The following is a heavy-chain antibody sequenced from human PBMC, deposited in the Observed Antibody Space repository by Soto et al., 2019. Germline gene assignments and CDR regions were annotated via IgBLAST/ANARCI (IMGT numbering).Heavy chain of an antibody. CDR3: ARLPTYGDSPNWFDP. J-gene: IGHJ5*02. Sequence: PGGSLRLSCAASGFTFSSYSMNWVRQAPGKGLEWVSSISSSSSYIYYADSVKGRFTISRDNAKNSLYLQMDSLRAEDTAVYYCARLPTYGDSPNWFDPWGQGTLVTVSS. V-gene: IGHV3-21*01. D-gene: IGHD4-17*01. CDR1: GFTFSSYS. CDR2: ISSSSSYI.